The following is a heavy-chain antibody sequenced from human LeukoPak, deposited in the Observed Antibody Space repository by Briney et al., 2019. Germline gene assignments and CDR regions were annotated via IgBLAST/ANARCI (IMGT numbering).Heavy chain of an antibody. J-gene: IGHJ4*02. Sequence: SETLSLTCAVYGGSFSGYYWSWIRQPPGKGLEWIGEINHSGSTNYNPSLKSRVTISVDTSKNQFSLKPSSVTAADTAVYYCARGQSDSSGWIDYWGQGTLVTVSS. D-gene: IGHD6-19*01. CDR3: ARGQSDSSGWIDY. CDR1: GGSFSGYY. CDR2: INHSGST. V-gene: IGHV4-34*01.